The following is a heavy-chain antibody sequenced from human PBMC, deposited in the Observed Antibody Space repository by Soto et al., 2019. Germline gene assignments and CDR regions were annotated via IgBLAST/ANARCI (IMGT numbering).Heavy chain of an antibody. Sequence: PGESLTISCECSGYSFDHYWIGWVRQMPGKGLEWMAIIYPADSDSRYSPSFQGQVTISADQSISTAYLQWSSLRASDTAIYYCVRYRSRDYYYGMDVWGQGTTVTVSS. D-gene: IGHD1-26*01. CDR3: VRYRSRDYYYGMDV. CDR1: GYSFDHYW. V-gene: IGHV5-51*01. CDR2: IYPADSDS. J-gene: IGHJ6*02.